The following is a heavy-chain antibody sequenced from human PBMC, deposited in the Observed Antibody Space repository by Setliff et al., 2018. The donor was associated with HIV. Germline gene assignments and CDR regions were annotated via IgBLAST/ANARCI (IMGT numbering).Heavy chain of an antibody. CDR2: INPGSGST. CDR1: GYTFTGYY. V-gene: IGHV1-2*04. Sequence: ASVKVSCKASGYTFTGYYMHWVRQAPGQGLEWMGWINPGSGSTNYAQKFQGWVTMTRDTSITTAYMELSRLTSDDTAVYYCARQGAAVDGFDPWGQGTLVTVSS. CDR3: ARQGAAVDGFDP. J-gene: IGHJ5*02. D-gene: IGHD6-13*01.